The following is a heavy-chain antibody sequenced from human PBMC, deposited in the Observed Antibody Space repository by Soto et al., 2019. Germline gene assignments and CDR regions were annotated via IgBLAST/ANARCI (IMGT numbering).Heavy chain of an antibody. CDR3: TNSPGGYYFFDY. D-gene: IGHD3-22*01. Sequence: ESGPTLVNPTQTLTLTCTFSGFSLSTSGVGVGWIRQPPGKALEWLALIYWNDDKRYSPSLKSRLTITKDTSKNQVVLTMTNMDPVDTATYYCTNSPGGYYFFDYWGQGTLVTVSS. V-gene: IGHV2-5*01. J-gene: IGHJ4*02. CDR2: IYWNDDK. CDR1: GFSLSTSGVG.